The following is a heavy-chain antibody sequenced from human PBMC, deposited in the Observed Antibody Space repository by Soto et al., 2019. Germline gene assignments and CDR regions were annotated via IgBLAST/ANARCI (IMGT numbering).Heavy chain of an antibody. J-gene: IGHJ6*02. D-gene: IGHD4-17*01. CDR2: ISGSGGST. CDR3: ARVFYGGKIYYYYGMDV. V-gene: IGHV3-23*01. CDR1: GFTFSSYA. Sequence: GVSLRLSCAASGFTFSSYAMSWVRQAPGKGLEWVSAISGSGGSTYYADSVKGRFTISRDNSKNTLYLQMNSLRAEDTAVYYCARVFYGGKIYYYYGMDVWGQGTTVTVSS.